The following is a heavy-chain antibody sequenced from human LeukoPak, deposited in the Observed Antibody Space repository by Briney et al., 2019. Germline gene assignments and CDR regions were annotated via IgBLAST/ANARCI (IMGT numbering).Heavy chain of an antibody. CDR3: ARFEYSTSSGWFDP. CDR1: GGSISSGIFY. Sequence: SQTLSLTCSVSGGSISSGIFYWSWVRQPAGKGLEWIGHIYSSGSTGYNPSLKSRVTISVDTSKSQFSLELTSVPAADTAVYYCARFEYSTSSGWFDPWGQGTQVTVSS. D-gene: IGHD6-6*01. V-gene: IGHV4-61*09. CDR2: IYSSGST. J-gene: IGHJ5*02.